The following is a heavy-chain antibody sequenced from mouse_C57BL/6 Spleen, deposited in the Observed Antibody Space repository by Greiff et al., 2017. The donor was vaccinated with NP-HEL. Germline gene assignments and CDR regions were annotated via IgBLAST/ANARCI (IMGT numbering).Heavy chain of an antibody. CDR3: ARGYYAGKQGYFDV. CDR2: ISGGGGNT. CDR1: GFTFSSYT. J-gene: IGHJ1*03. V-gene: IGHV5-9*01. D-gene: IGHD1-1*01. Sequence: EVMLVESGGGLVKPGGSLKLSCAASGFTFSSYTMSWVRQTPEKRLEWVATISGGGGNTYYPDSVKGRFTISRDNAKNTLYLQMSSLRSEDTALYYCARGYYAGKQGYFDVWGTGTTVTVSS.